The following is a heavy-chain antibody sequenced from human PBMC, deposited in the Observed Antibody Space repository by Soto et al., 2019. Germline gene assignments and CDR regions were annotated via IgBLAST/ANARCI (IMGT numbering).Heavy chain of an antibody. CDR2: ISCDGSNE. CDR1: GFTFSSVG. Sequence: PGGSLRLSCAASGFTFSSVGMHWFRQAPGKGLDWVAAISCDGSNEYYADAVRGRFTISRDNSKSTLHLQMNSRSDEDTAVYYYAKEETGYSNGDSFDYWGQGTLVTVSS. V-gene: IGHV3-30*18. CDR3: AKEETGYSNGDSFDY. J-gene: IGHJ4*02. D-gene: IGHD5-18*01.